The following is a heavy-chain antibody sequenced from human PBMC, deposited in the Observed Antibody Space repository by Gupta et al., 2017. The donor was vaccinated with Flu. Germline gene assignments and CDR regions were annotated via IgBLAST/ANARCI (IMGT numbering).Heavy chain of an antibody. V-gene: IGHV3-21*01. Sequence: EVQLVESGGGLVKPGGSLRLSCAASGFTFSSYSMNWVRQAPGKGLEWVSSISSRSSYIYYADSGKGRFTISRDNAKNSLYLKMNRRRAEETAVYYCAKDRGGSGWTYYFDYGGQGTLVTVSS. J-gene: IGHJ4*02. D-gene: IGHD6-19*01. CDR3: AKDRGGSGWTYYFDY. CDR2: ISSRSSYI. CDR1: GFTFSSYS.